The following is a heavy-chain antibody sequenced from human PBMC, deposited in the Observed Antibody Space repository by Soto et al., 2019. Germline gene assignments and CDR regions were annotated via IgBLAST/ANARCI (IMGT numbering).Heavy chain of an antibody. CDR2: IKEDGSQK. J-gene: IGHJ5*02. CDR1: GFTFSYFW. V-gene: IGHV3-7*03. CDR3: ARGFKSDHKVTDDL. D-gene: IGHD2-21*02. Sequence: GSLRLSCAASGFTFSYFWRNWVRQAPGKGLEWAAKIKEDGSQKYYMDSVKGRFTISRDNAKKSMYLQMDSLRVEDTAVYYCARGFKSDHKVTDDLWGQGTRVTVSS.